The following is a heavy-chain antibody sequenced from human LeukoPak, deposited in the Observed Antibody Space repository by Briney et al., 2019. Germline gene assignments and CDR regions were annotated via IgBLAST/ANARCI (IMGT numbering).Heavy chain of an antibody. J-gene: IGHJ6*03. Sequence: SETLSLTCTVSSGSISSYYWSWMRQPPGKGLEWIGYIYYSGSTNYNPSLNSRVTISVDTSKNQFSLKLSSVTAADTAVYYCARDKWEAAAGDYYYYMDVWGKGTTVTVSS. CDR3: ARDKWEAAAGDYYYYMDV. CDR1: SGSISSYY. D-gene: IGHD6-13*01. V-gene: IGHV4-59*01. CDR2: IYYSGST.